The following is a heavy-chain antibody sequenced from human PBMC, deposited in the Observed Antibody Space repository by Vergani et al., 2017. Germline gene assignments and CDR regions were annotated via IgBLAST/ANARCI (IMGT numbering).Heavy chain of an antibody. CDR2: ISSSSSTI. Sequence: VQLVESGGGVVQPGRSLRLSCAASGFTFSSYGMHWVRQAPGKGLEWVSYISSSSSTIYYADSVKGRFTISRDNAKNSLYLQMNSLRAEDTAVYYCARDGGDCSGGSCRNYYYYGMDVWGQGTTVTVSS. CDR3: ARDGGDCSGGSCRNYYYYGMDV. CDR1: GFTFSSYG. D-gene: IGHD2-15*01. V-gene: IGHV3-48*01. J-gene: IGHJ6*02.